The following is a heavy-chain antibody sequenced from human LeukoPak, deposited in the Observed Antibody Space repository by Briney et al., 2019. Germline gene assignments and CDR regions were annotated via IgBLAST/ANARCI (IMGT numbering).Heavy chain of an antibody. CDR1: GFTFSSDW. Sequence: GGSLRLSCAASGFTFSSDWMIWLRQAPEKRLEWVANIKQDGSEKYYVDSVKGRFTISRDNAKNSLYLQMNSLRAEDTAVYYCARDPGGVAPENWFDPWGQGTLVTVSS. CDR3: ARDPGGVAPENWFDP. CDR2: IKQDGSEK. D-gene: IGHD3-3*01. J-gene: IGHJ5*02. V-gene: IGHV3-7*01.